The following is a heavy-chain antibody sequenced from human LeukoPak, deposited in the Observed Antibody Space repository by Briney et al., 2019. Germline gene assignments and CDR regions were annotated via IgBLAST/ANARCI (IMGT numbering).Heavy chain of an antibody. CDR1: GFIFSSYG. J-gene: IGHJ6*02. CDR3: ARAREDIVVVPAASDITNYYYYYGMDV. Sequence: PGRSLRLSCAASGFIFSSYGMHWVRQAPGKGLEWVAVISYDGRNKYYADSVKGRFTISRDNAKNSLYLQMNSLRAEDTAVYYCARAREDIVVVPAASDITNYYYYYGMDVWGQGTTVTVSS. D-gene: IGHD2-2*01. CDR2: ISYDGRNK. V-gene: IGHV3-30*03.